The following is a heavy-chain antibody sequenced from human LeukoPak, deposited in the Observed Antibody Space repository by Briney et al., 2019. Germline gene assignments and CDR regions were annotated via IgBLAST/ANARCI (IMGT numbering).Heavy chain of an antibody. CDR2: IEYDGTKE. CDR1: GFRFSSYD. Sequence: GGSLRLSCAASGFRFSSYDVHWVRQAPGKGLEWVTFIEYDGTKEYYADSVRGRFTISGDNSKNTVYVQMNTLRAEDTAVYYCAKEGSGWYYLDYWGQGTVVTVSS. J-gene: IGHJ4*02. V-gene: IGHV3-30*02. CDR3: AKEGSGWYYLDY. D-gene: IGHD6-19*01.